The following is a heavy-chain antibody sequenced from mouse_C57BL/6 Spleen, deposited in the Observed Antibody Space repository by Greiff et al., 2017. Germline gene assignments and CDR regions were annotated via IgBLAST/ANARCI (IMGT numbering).Heavy chain of an antibody. Sequence: EVKLMESGGDLVKPGGSLKLSCAASGFTFSSYGMSWVRQTPDKRLEWVATISSGGSYTYYPDSVKGRFTISRDNAKNTLYLQMSSLKSEDTAMYYCARQGDRVYFDYWGQGTTLTVSS. CDR1: GFTFSSYG. D-gene: IGHD3-3*01. J-gene: IGHJ2*01. CDR3: ARQGDRVYFDY. V-gene: IGHV5-6*01. CDR2: ISSGGSYT.